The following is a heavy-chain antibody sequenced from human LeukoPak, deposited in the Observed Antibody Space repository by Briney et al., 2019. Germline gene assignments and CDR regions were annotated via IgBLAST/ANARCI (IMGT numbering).Heavy chain of an antibody. CDR3: AKKGGTAWSENWFDA. Sequence: PGTTLRLSCAASGFTFNDYGMHWVRQAPGKGLEWVAIMWAEGYTYHYADSVGGRFTVSRDNSKNTVYLQMNSLEAEDTAVYYCAKKGGTAWSENWFDAWRQPTLVTDCS. J-gene: IGHJ5*02. D-gene: IGHD6-19*01. CDR1: GFTFNDYG. V-gene: IGHV3-33*06. CDR2: MWAEGYTY.